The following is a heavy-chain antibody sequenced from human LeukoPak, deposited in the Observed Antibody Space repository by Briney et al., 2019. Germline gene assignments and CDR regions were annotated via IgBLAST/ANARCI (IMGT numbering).Heavy chain of an antibody. Sequence: GGSLRLSCAASGFTFRSYEMNWVRQAPGKGLEWVSAISGSGGSTYYADSVKGRFTISRDKSKNTLYLQMNSLRAEDTAVYYCAKHRWELTNIDYWGQGTLVTVSS. D-gene: IGHD1-26*01. CDR3: AKHRWELTNIDY. V-gene: IGHV3-23*01. J-gene: IGHJ4*02. CDR1: GFTFRSYE. CDR2: ISGSGGST.